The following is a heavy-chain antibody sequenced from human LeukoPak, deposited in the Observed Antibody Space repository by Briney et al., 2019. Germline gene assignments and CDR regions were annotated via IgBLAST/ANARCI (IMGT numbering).Heavy chain of an antibody. D-gene: IGHD2-2*01. CDR2: IYHSGSA. CDR3: ATDPRWLTPDCTSTSCYENDCDP. J-gene: IGHJ5*02. CDR1: GYSISSGYR. Sequence: PSETLSLTCAVSGYSISSGYRWAWIRQSPGKGLEWIGSIYHSGSAHYNPSLKSQANVSVETSKNQSSMKMYSVTAADTAVYYCATDPRWLTPDCTSTSCYENDCDPWGQGTLVTVSS. V-gene: IGHV4-38-2*02.